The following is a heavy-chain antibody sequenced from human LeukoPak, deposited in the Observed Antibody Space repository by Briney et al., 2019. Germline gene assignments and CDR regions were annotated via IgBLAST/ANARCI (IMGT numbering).Heavy chain of an antibody. D-gene: IGHD1-20*01. Sequence: GESLKISCKGSGYSFTSYWIGWVRQIPGKGLEWMGIIYPGDSDTRYSPSFQGQVTISADKSISTAYLQWSSLKASDTAMYYCARANSNEGGAFDIWGQGTMVTVSS. CDR3: ARANSNEGGAFDI. CDR2: IYPGDSDT. V-gene: IGHV5-51*01. CDR1: GYSFTSYW. J-gene: IGHJ3*02.